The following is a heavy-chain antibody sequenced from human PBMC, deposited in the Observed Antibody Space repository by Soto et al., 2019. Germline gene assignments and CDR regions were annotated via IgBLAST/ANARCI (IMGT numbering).Heavy chain of an antibody. CDR3: ARHPDRIAQIGWFDP. V-gene: IGHV3-48*01. CDR2: ISSSSSTI. CDR1: GFTFSSYS. J-gene: IGHJ5*02. D-gene: IGHD6-13*01. Sequence: EVQLVESGGGLVQPGGSLRLSCAASGFTFSSYSMNWVRQAPGKGLEWVSYISSSSSTIYYADSVKGRFTISRDNAQYSLDRQMNSLRAEDTAVYYCARHPDRIAQIGWFDPWGQGTLVTVSS.